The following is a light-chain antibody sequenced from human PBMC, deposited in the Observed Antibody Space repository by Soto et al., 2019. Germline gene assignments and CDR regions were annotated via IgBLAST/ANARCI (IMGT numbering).Light chain of an antibody. CDR2: DVT. Sequence: QSVLTQPASVSGSPGQSITISCTGTSSDVGAYDFVSWYQHSPGKAPKLVTFDVTHRPPGISDRFSGSKSANTASLTISGLKAADEDFYYCSSYTTRSTLVFGGGTKLTVL. V-gene: IGLV2-14*01. CDR3: SSYTTRSTLV. J-gene: IGLJ2*01. CDR1: SSDVGAYDF.